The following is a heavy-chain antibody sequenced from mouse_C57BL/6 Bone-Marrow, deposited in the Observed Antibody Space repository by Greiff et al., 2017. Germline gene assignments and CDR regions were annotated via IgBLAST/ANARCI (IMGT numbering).Heavy chain of an antibody. CDR3: ARGAYYGSSFAY. Sequence: VQLQQSGAELARPGASVKMSCKASGYTFTSYTMHWVKQRPGQGLEWIGYINPSSGYTKYNQKFKDKATLTADKSSSTAYMQLSSLTSEDSAVYYCARGAYYGSSFAYWGQGTLVTVSA. J-gene: IGHJ3*01. V-gene: IGHV1-4*01. CDR1: GYTFTSYT. CDR2: INPSSGYT. D-gene: IGHD1-1*01.